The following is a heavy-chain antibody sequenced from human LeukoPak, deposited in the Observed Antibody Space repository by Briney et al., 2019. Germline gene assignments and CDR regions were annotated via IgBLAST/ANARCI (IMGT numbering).Heavy chain of an antibody. CDR1: KFTFSSYW. CDR2: INPDGSTT. Sequence: GGSLRLSFAASKFTFSSYWMHWVRQAPGKGLVWVSRINPDGSTTNYADSVKGRFTISRDNAKNTLYLQMNSLRAEDTAVYYCARAGLYSGSGLDYWGQGTLVTVSS. J-gene: IGHJ4*02. CDR3: ARAGLYSGSGLDY. D-gene: IGHD5-12*01. V-gene: IGHV3-74*01.